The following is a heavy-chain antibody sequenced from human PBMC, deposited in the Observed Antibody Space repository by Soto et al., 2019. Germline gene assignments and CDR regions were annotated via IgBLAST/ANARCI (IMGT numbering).Heavy chain of an antibody. V-gene: IGHV1-69*01. J-gene: IGHJ4*02. D-gene: IGHD3-22*01. CDR2: IIPVFQTA. CDR3: ARGGSGYTWFNEL. Sequence: QEQLVQSGAEVKKPGSSVKVSCKASGGLFSSYPISWVRQVPVQGLEWMGGIIPVFQTAYYIQRFQGRVTITADESTNKAYIELSSLRSEDTAIYYCARGGSGYTWFNELWGQGTLVNVSS. CDR1: GGLFSSYP.